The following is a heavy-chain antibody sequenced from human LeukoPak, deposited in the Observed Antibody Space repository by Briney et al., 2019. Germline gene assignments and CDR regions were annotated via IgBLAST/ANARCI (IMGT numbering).Heavy chain of an antibody. J-gene: IGHJ4*02. CDR3: AKDRRVAALSASDY. D-gene: IGHD6-19*01. CDR1: GFTFSSYA. Sequence: GGSLRLSCAASGFTFSSYAMSWVRQAPGKGLEWVSAISGSGGSTYYADSVKGRITISRDNSKNTLYLQMNSLRAEDTAVYYFAKDRRVAALSASDYWGQGTLVTVSS. CDR2: ISGSGGST. V-gene: IGHV3-23*01.